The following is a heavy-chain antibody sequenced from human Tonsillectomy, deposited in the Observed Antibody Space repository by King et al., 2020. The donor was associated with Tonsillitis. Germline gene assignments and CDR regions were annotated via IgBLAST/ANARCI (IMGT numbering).Heavy chain of an antibody. CDR2: ISSSGSTI. Sequence: VQLVESGGGLVKPGGSLRLSCAASGFTFSDYYMSWIRQAPGKGLEWVSYISSSGSTIYYADSVKGRFTISRDNAKNSLYLQMNSLRAEDTAVYYCARSIHDFWSDPPPVGMDVWGQGTTVTVSS. CDR3: ARSIHDFWSDPPPVGMDV. D-gene: IGHD3-3*01. J-gene: IGHJ6*02. V-gene: IGHV3-11*01. CDR1: GFTFSDYY.